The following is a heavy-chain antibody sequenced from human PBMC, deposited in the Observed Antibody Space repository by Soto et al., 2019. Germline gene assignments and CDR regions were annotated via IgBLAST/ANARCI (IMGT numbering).Heavy chain of an antibody. V-gene: IGHV1-8*02. CDR1: GYTFTSYG. CDR3: ARWYYYDSSGYFPFGGYYYYGMDV. D-gene: IGHD3-22*01. CDR2: ISAYNGNT. J-gene: IGHJ6*02. Sequence: ASVKVSCKASGYTFTSYGISWVRQAPGQGLEWMGWISAYNGNTGYAQKFQGRVTMTRNTSISTAYMELSSLRSEDTAVYYCARWYYYDSSGYFPFGGYYYYGMDVWGQGTTVTVSS.